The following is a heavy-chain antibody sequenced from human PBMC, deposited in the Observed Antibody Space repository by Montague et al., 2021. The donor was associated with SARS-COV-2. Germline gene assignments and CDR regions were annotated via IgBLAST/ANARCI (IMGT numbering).Heavy chain of an antibody. Sequence: TLSLTCTVSGGSIGSGSYYWTWIRQPAGKGLEWIGRIYTSGSTNYNPSLKSRVTISVDGSKNQFSLKLSSVTAADTAVYYCAREDDNGSYWPRGMDVWGQGTTVTVSS. CDR2: IYTSGST. CDR1: GGSIGSGSYY. J-gene: IGHJ6*02. CDR3: AREDDNGSYWPRGMDV. V-gene: IGHV4-61*02. D-gene: IGHD1-26*01.